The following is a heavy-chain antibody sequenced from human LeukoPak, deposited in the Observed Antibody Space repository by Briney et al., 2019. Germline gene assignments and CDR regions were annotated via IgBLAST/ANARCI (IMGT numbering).Heavy chain of an antibody. J-gene: IGHJ4*02. CDR3: ATTAAGTKGPTNFDY. Sequence: WASVKVSCKASGGTFSSYAISWVRQAPGQGLEWMGGIIPIFGTANYAQKFQGRVTITTDEPTSTAYMELSSLRSEDTAVYYCATTAAGTKGPTNFDYWGQGTLVTVSS. CDR1: GGTFSSYA. D-gene: IGHD6-13*01. CDR2: IIPIFGTA. V-gene: IGHV1-69*05.